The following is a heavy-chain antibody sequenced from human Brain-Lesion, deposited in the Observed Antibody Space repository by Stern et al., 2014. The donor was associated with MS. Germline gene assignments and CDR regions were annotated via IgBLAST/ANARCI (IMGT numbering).Heavy chain of an antibody. Sequence: QLVQSGPGLVKPSQTLSLTCTVSGGPISSHSYYWSWIRQPAGKGLEWIGRILPSGNPNYTPPLKSRFSIAVATSKNQLSLGLSSVTASDTAVYYCARDYGDLEFDLWGQGTLVTVSS. V-gene: IGHV4-61*02. CDR1: GGPISSHSYY. J-gene: IGHJ4*02. CDR2: ILPSGNP. D-gene: IGHD4-17*01. CDR3: ARDYGDLEFDL.